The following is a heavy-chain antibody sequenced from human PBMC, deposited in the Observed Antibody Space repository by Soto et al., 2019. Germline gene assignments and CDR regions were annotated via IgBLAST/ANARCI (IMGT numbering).Heavy chain of an antibody. CDR1: GGSFSGYQ. CDR2: INDSGNI. J-gene: IGHJ6*03. CDR3: ARGLILCFGEISRRGGYYYYMDV. V-gene: IGHV4-34*01. Sequence: QVQLQQWGAGLLKPSETLSLTCAVYGGSFSGYQWTWIRQTPGKGLEWIGEINDSGNINYNPSLKSRVTIFLDTPKKQISLKLSSVTAADTAVYYCARGLILCFGEISRRGGYYYYMDVWGEGTRSSSP. D-gene: IGHD3-10*01.